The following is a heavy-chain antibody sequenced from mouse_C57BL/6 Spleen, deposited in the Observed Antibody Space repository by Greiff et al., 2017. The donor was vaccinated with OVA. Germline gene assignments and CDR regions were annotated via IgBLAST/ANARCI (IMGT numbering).Heavy chain of an antibody. J-gene: IGHJ2*01. CDR2: ISSGGSYT. V-gene: IGHV5-6*01. Sequence: VKLMESGGDLVKPGGSLKLSCAASGFTFSSYGMSWVRQTPDKRLEWVATISSGGSYTYYQDSVKGRFTISRDNANNTLYMQISSLKSEYTAMYNCARQNWAPNYFEYWGQGTTLTVSS. CDR3: ARQNWAPNYFEY. CDR1: GFTFSSYG. D-gene: IGHD4-1*01.